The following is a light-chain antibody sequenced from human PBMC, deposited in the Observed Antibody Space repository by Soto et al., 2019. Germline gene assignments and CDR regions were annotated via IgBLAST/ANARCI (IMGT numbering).Light chain of an antibody. J-gene: IGKJ2*03. V-gene: IGKV3-11*01. CDR3: QRRSNWPPHS. CDR2: ESS. Sequence: EIVLTQSPATLSLSTGESATLSCRASQSVSSYLAWYQQHHGQAPRLLIYESSNRATVIPARVSGSWSGTGLPLTIISLEREDFAVYYCQRRSNWPPHSLGQWTTLEIK. CDR1: QSVSSY.